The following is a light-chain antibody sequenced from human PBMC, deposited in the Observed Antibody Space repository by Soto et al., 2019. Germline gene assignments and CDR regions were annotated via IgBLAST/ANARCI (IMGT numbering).Light chain of an antibody. J-gene: IGKJ2*01. CDR1: QSISNY. CDR3: QQSYSTLKYT. V-gene: IGKV1-39*01. CDR2: TAS. Sequence: DIQMTQSPSSLSASVGDRVTITCRASQSISNYLNWYQQKPGKAPNLLSYTASSLQSGVPSRFSGSGSGTDFTLTISSLQPEDFATYYCQQSYSTLKYTFGQGTKLEIK.